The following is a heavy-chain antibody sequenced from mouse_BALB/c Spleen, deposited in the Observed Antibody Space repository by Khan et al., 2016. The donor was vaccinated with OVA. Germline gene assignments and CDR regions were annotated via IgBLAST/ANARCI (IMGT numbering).Heavy chain of an antibody. CDR3: ARGRYGNWYFDV. J-gene: IGHJ1*01. CDR1: GYSFTSYW. CDR2: IYPGDGDT. D-gene: IGHD2-1*01. V-gene: IGHV1-87*01. Sequence: QVRLQQSGAELARPGASVKLSCKASGYSFTSYWMQWVKQRPGQGLEWIGAIYPGDGDTRYTQKFKGKATLTADNSSSTAYMQLSSLASEDSAIYDCARGRYGNWYFDVWGAGTTVTVSS.